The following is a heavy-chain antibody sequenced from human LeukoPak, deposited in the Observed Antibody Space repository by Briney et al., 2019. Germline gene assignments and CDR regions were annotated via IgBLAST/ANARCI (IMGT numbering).Heavy chain of an antibody. CDR3: ARETSRQGIGARAPYYYGMDV. V-gene: IGHV3-48*04. D-gene: IGHD1-26*01. CDR1: GFTFSSYS. Sequence: GGPLRLSCAASGFTFSSYSMNWVRQAPGKGLEWVSYISSSSSTIYYADSVKGRFTISRDNAKNSLYLQMNSLRAEDTAVYYCARETSRQGIGARAPYYYGMDVWGQGTTVTVSS. CDR2: ISSSSSTI. J-gene: IGHJ6*02.